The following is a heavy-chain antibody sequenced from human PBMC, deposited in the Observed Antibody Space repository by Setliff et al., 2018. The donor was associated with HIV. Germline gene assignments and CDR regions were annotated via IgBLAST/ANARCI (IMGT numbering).Heavy chain of an antibody. CDR2: IYHSGST. V-gene: IGHV4-38-2*02. CDR3: ASSPAWRSDYGLHTFDY. D-gene: IGHD4-17*01. CDR1: GYSISSRYY. J-gene: IGHJ4*02. Sequence: PSETLSLTCTVSGYSISSRYYWGWIRQSPGKGLEWIGSIYHSGSTQYNPSLKSRVTISVDTPKNQFPLKLSSVTAADTAVYYCASSPAWRSDYGLHTFDYWGQGTLVTVSS.